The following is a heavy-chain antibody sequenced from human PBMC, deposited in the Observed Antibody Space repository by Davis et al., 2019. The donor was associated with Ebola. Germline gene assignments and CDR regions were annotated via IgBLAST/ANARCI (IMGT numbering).Heavy chain of an antibody. CDR1: GGSFSGYY. CDR3: ARVWVWELHHYYYYYGMDV. J-gene: IGHJ6*02. D-gene: IGHD1-26*01. Sequence: MPSETLSLTCAVYGGSFSGYYWSWIRQPPGKGLEWIGEINHSGSTNYNPSLKSRVTISVDTSKNQFSLKLSSVTAADTAVYYCARVWVWELHHYYYYYGMDVWGQGTTVTVSS. V-gene: IGHV4-34*01. CDR2: INHSGST.